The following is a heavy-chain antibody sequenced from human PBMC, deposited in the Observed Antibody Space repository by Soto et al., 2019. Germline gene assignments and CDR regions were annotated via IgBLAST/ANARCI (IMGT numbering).Heavy chain of an antibody. J-gene: IGHJ6*02. V-gene: IGHV1-18*01. Sequence: ASVKVSCKASGYTFTSYGISWVRQAPGQGLEWMGWISAYNGNTNYAQKLQGRVTMTTDTSTSTAYMELRSLRSDDTAVYYCARGGIVVVVAATYYYYGMDVWGLGTTVTVSS. CDR1: GYTFTSYG. CDR2: ISAYNGNT. CDR3: ARGGIVVVVAATYYYYGMDV. D-gene: IGHD2-15*01.